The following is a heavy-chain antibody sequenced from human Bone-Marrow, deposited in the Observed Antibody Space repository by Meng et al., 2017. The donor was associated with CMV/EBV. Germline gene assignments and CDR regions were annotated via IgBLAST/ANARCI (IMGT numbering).Heavy chain of an antibody. CDR2: ISAYNGNT. CDR1: GYTFTSYG. D-gene: IGHD2-2*02. Sequence: ASVKVSCKASGYTFTSYGISWVRQAPGQGLEWMGWISAYNGNTNYAQKLQGRVTMTRDTSTSTVYMELSSLRSEDTAVYYCASDYCSSTSCYRISHWGQGKLVTVSS. V-gene: IGHV1-18*01. J-gene: IGHJ4*02. CDR3: ASDYCSSTSCYRISH.